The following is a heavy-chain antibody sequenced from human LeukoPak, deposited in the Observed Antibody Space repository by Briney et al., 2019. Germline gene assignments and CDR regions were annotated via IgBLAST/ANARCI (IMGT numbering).Heavy chain of an antibody. J-gene: IGHJ5*02. CDR3: ARDNGELGWFDP. V-gene: IGHV4-4*09. Sequence: PSETLSLTCTVSGGSISSDYWNWIRQPPGKGLEWIGYIYTSGSTNYNPSLKSRVTMSVDTSKNQFSLKLSSVTAADTAVYYCARDNGELGWFDPWGQGTLVTVSS. CDR2: IYTSGST. CDR1: GGSISSDY. D-gene: IGHD3-10*01.